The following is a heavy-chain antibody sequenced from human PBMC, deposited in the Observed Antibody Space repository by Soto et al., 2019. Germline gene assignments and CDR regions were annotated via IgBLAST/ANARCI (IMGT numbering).Heavy chain of an antibody. J-gene: IGHJ4*02. V-gene: IGHV3-30*18. CDR1: GFTFSSYG. CDR3: AKDHLETTVNTPSY. Sequence: QVQLVESGGGVVQPGRSLRLSCAASGFTFSSYGMHWVRQAPGKGLEWVAVISYDGNNKYYADSVKGRFTISRDNFKNTLYLQMDSLRAEDTAMYYCAKDHLETTVNTPSYWGQGTLVTVSS. D-gene: IGHD4-17*01. CDR2: ISYDGNNK.